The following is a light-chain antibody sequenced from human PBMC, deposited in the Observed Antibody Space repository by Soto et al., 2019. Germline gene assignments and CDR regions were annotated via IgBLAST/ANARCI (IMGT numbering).Light chain of an antibody. CDR3: QQYNSWPSLT. Sequence: EIVMTQSPATLSVSPGERATLSCRASQSVSSNLAWYQQKPGQAPRLLIYGASTRATGIPARFSGSGSGTEFTPTISSLQSEDLAVYYWQQYNSWPSLTFGGGTKVEIK. V-gene: IGKV3-15*01. J-gene: IGKJ4*01. CDR1: QSVSSN. CDR2: GAS.